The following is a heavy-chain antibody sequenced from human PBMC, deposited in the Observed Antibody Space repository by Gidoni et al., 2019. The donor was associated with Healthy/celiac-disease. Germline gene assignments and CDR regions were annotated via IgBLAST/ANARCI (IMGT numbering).Heavy chain of an antibody. CDR2: IKQEGSEK. Sequence: AASGFTFSSYWMSWVRQAPGTGLVWVANIKQEGSEKYYVDSVKGRFTISRDNAKNSLYLQMNSLRAEDTAVYYCAREGYYGYDAFDIWGQGTMVTVSS. J-gene: IGHJ3*02. V-gene: IGHV3-7*03. D-gene: IGHD4-17*01. CDR3: AREGYYGYDAFDI. CDR1: GFTFSSYW.